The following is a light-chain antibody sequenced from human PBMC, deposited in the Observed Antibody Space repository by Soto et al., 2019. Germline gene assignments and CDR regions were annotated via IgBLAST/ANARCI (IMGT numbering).Light chain of an antibody. CDR2: GNS. Sequence: QAVPTQPPSVSGAPGQRVTISCTGSSSNIGAGYDVHWYQQLPGTAPKLLIYGNSNRPSGVPDRFSGSKSGTSASLAITGLQAEDEADYYRQSYDSSLSGWVFGGGTQLTVL. CDR3: QSYDSSLSGWV. J-gene: IGLJ3*02. CDR1: SSNIGAGYD. V-gene: IGLV1-40*01.